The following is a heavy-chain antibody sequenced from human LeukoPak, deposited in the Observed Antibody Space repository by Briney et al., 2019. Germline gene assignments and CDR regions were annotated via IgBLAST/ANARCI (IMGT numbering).Heavy chain of an antibody. D-gene: IGHD6-13*01. CDR1: GFTFSRHG. V-gene: IGHV3-33*01. Sequence: GGSLRLSCAASGFTFSRHGMHWVRQAPAKGVEWVAIIWYDGSKKYYTDSVKGRFTTSRDNSKDTLFLEMNSPRADDTAVYYCATGTQGDSSSPPENWGQGTLVTVSS. J-gene: IGHJ4*02. CDR3: ATGTQGDSSSPPEN. CDR2: IWYDGSKK.